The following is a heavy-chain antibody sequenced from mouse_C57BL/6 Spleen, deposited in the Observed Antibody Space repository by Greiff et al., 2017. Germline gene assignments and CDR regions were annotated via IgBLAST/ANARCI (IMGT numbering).Heavy chain of an antibody. J-gene: IGHJ4*01. CDR2: IDPETGGT. Sequence: VQLQQSGAELVRPGASVTLSCKASGYTFTDYEMHWVKQTPVHGLEWIGAIDPETGGTAYNQKFKGKAILTADKSSSTAYMELRSLTSEDSAVYYCTREYYGSRAMDYWGQGTSVTVSS. CDR1: GYTFTDYE. V-gene: IGHV1-15*01. D-gene: IGHD1-1*01. CDR3: TREYYGSRAMDY.